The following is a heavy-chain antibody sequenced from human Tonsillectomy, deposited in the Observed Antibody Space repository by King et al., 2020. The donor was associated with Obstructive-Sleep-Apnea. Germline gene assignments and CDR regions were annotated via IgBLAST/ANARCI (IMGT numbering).Heavy chain of an antibody. J-gene: IGHJ6*02. CDR1: GYTFTGYY. V-gene: IGHV1-2*04. CDR3: ARGDGVAATNYYYYYGMDV. D-gene: IGHD2-15*01. CDR2: INPNSGGT. Sequence: VQLVESGAEVKKPGASVKVSCKASGYTFTGYYIHWVRQAPGQGLEWMGWINPNSGGTNYAQKFQGWVTMTRDTSISTAYMELSRLRSDDTAVYYCARGDGVAATNYYYYYGMDVWGQGTTVTVSS.